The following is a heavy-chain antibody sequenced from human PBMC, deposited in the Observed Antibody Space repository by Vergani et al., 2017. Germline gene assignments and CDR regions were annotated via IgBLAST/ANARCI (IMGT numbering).Heavy chain of an antibody. V-gene: IGHV1-69*01. Sequence: GRRGKGGEELKKAGSSVKVSCKASGGTFSSYAISWVRQAPGQGLEWMGGIIPIFGTANDAQKFQGRVTITADESTSTAYMELSSLRSEDTAVYYCARGDYGDYWGQGTLVTVSS. CDR3: ARGDYGDY. J-gene: IGHJ4*02. CDR1: GGTFSSYA. CDR2: IIPIFGTA.